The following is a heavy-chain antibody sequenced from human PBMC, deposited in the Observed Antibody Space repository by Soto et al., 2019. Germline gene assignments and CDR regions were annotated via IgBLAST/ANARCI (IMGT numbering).Heavy chain of an antibody. CDR2: INAGNGNT. CDR3: ARDCRWELPDDAFDI. V-gene: IGHV1-3*01. Sequence: QVQLVQSGTEVKKPGASVKVSCKASGYTFTSYAMHWVRQAPGQRLEWMGWINAGNGNTKYSQKFQGRVTITRDTSASTAYMELSSLRSEDTAVYYCARDCRWELPDDAFDIWGQGTMVTVSS. D-gene: IGHD1-26*01. J-gene: IGHJ3*02. CDR1: GYTFTSYA.